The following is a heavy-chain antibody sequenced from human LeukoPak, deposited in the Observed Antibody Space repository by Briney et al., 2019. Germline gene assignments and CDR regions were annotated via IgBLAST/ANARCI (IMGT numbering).Heavy chain of an antibody. V-gene: IGHV1-46*01. J-gene: IGHJ4*02. CDR2: INPSGGST. CDR3: ARDRRAAAGNPPVLLGYYFDY. D-gene: IGHD6-13*01. CDR1: GYTFTSYY. Sequence: ASVKVSCKASGYTFTSYYMHWVRQAPGQGLEWMGIINPSGGSTSYAQKFQGRVTMTRDTSTSTVYMELSSLRSEDTAVYYCARDRRAAAGNPPVLLGYYFDYWGQGTLVTVSS.